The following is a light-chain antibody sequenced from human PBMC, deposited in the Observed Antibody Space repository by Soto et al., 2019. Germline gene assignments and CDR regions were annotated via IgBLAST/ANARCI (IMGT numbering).Light chain of an antibody. CDR2: GAS. Sequence: EIVLTQSPGTLSLSPGERATLSCRASQSVSNNYLAWYQQKPGQAPRLLIYGASNRATGIPDRFSGSGSGTDFTLNISSLEPADFALYYCQQYGSSGTFGQGTKVEIK. CDR1: QSVSNNY. J-gene: IGKJ1*01. CDR3: QQYGSSGT. V-gene: IGKV3-20*01.